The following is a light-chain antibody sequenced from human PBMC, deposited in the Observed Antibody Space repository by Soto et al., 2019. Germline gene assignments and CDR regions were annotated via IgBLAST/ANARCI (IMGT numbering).Light chain of an antibody. CDR2: WAS. CDR3: HQYYSIPRT. CDR1: QSVLHSPTNNNY. J-gene: IGKJ1*01. Sequence: DIAMNQSPDSLAVSLGERATINCKSSQSVLHSPTNNNYLAWYQKKPGQPPKLLIYWASTRESGVPDRFSGSGSGTDFTLTINSLQAEDAAVYYCHQYYSIPRTFGQGTKVEIK. V-gene: IGKV4-1*01.